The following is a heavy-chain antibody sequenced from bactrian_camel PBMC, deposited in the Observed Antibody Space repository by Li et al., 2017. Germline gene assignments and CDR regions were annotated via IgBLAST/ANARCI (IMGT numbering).Heavy chain of an antibody. CDR2: IQTDGTT. V-gene: IGHV3S26*01. Sequence: HVQLVESGGGSVQAGGSLILSCAASGYTYSSYCMGWFRQAPGKEREGVAAIQTDGTTSYADSVKGRFTISKDNTKNLLYLQMNGLKPEDTAMYYCAASLSRTTCLCQFVAFFSSTPRQGTQVTVS. CDR1: GYTYSSYC. J-gene: IGHJ4*01. D-gene: IGHD3*01.